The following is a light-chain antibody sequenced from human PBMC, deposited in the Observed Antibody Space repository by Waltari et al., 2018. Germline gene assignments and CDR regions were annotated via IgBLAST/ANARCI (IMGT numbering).Light chain of an antibody. J-gene: IGKJ1*01. CDR2: GAS. V-gene: IGKV3-20*01. Sequence: IVLTQSPGTLSLSPGDRATFSCRASQSVCTFLVWYKQKPGQAPRLLIQGASTRATGTPDRFSGSGSGTDFSLTISRLEPEDFAMYYCQHYVRLPVTFGQGTKVEI. CDR3: QHYVRLPVT. CDR1: QSVCTF.